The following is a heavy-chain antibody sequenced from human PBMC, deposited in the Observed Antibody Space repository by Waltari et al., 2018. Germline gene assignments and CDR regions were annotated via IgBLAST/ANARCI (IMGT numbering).Heavy chain of an antibody. D-gene: IGHD2-2*01. Sequence: QVQLQQWGAGLLKPSETLSLTCAVYGGSFSGYYWSWIRQPPGKGLEWIGELKHSGSTNYHPSRKRRGTRSVDTSKNQFSLKLSSVTAADTAVYDCARHASAGLDYWGQGTLVTVSS. V-gene: IGHV4-34*01. CDR3: ARHASAGLDY. CDR1: GGSFSGYY. J-gene: IGHJ4*02. CDR2: LKHSGST.